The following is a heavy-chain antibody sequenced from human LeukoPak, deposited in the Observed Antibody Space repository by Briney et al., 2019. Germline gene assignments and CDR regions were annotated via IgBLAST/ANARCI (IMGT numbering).Heavy chain of an antibody. D-gene: IGHD3-22*01. CDR3: ARGPPPTYYYDSSGNSFDY. V-gene: IGHV1-69*02. CDR1: GGTFSNYT. Sequence: SVKVSCKASGGTFSNYTFSRVRQAPGQGLEWMGRIIPVLGITDYAQRFQGRVTITADKYTNTAYMELSSLRSEDTAVYYCARGPPPTYYYDSSGNSFDYWGQGTLVTVSS. CDR2: IIPVLGIT. J-gene: IGHJ4*02.